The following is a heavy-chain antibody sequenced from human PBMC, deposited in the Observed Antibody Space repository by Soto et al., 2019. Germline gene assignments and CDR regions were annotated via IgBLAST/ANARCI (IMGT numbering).Heavy chain of an antibody. J-gene: IGHJ6*02. V-gene: IGHV5-10-1*01. CDR3: ARTVGPAAISYYYSGMDV. CDR1: GYSFTSYW. D-gene: IGHD2-2*02. Sequence: PGASLNISCKGSGYSFTSYWISWVRQIPGKGLEWMGRIAPSDSYTNYSPSFPGHVTISADTSISTAYLRWSSLKASDTAMYYCARTVGPAAISYYYSGMDVWGPWTTVTVSS. CDR2: IAPSDSYT.